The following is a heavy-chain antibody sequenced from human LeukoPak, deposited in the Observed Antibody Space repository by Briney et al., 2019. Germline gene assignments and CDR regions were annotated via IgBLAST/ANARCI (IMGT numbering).Heavy chain of an antibody. CDR3: ARDPYSSSWSQGFWYFHL. CDR1: GGSISSYH. J-gene: IGHJ2*01. CDR2: IYYSGST. D-gene: IGHD6-13*01. Sequence: TSETLPLTCTVSGGSISSYHWSWIRQPPGKGLEWIGYIYYSGSTNYNPSLKSRVTISVDTSKNQFSLKLSSVTAADTAVYYCARDPYSSSWSQGFWYFHLWGRGTLVTVSS. V-gene: IGHV4-59*01.